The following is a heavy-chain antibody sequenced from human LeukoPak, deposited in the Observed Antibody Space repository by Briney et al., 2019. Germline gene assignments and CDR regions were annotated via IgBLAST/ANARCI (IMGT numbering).Heavy chain of an antibody. V-gene: IGHV1-2*02. Sequence: ASVKVSCKASGYTFTGYYIHWVRQAPGQGLEWMGWINPNSGGTNYAQTFQGRVTMTRDTSISTAYMELNRLRSDDTAVYYCAREADSNSWYPTFDYWGQGTLVTVSS. CDR2: INPNSGGT. CDR3: AREADSNSWYPTFDY. J-gene: IGHJ4*02. D-gene: IGHD6-13*01. CDR1: GYTFTGYY.